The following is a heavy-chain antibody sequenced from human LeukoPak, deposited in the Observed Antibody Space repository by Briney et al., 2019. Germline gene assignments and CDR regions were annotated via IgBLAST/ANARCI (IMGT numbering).Heavy chain of an antibody. V-gene: IGHV3-53*04. CDR3: ARPNYVWRTYRGAIDV. D-gene: IGHD3-16*01. CDR1: GFTVTSNY. Sequence: GGSLRLSCAASGFTVTSNYMSWVRQAPGKGLEWVSVIYSDASTYYADSVRGRFTISRHNSKNTLYLQMNSLRTEDTALYYCARPNYVWRTYRGAIDVWGQGTTVTVSS. J-gene: IGHJ6*02. CDR2: IYSDAST.